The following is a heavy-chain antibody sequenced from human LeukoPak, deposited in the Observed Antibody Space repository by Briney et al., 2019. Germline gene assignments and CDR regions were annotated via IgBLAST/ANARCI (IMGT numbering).Heavy chain of an antibody. Sequence: SETLSLTCTVSGGSISSYYWSWIRQPPGKGLEWIGYIYYSGSTNYNPSLKSRVTISVDTSKNQFSLKLSSVTAADTAVYYCARHKGRGYSYGYLVSWFDPWGQGTLVTVSS. D-gene: IGHD5-18*01. V-gene: IGHV4-59*08. J-gene: IGHJ5*02. CDR2: IYYSGST. CDR3: ARHKGRGYSYGYLVSWFDP. CDR1: GGSISSYY.